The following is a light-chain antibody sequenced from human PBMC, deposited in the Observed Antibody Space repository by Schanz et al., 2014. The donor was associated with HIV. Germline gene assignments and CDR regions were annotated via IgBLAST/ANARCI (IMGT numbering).Light chain of an antibody. V-gene: IGLV1-44*01. J-gene: IGLJ3*02. CDR2: NSY. Sequence: QSVLTQPPSASGTPGQRVTISCSVSRSNIGSNAVNWFQQLPGTAPKLLIYNSYHRPSGVPDRFSGSGSGTSASLAISGLQSDDEGDYYCAGWDDSLSVWVFGGGTKLTVL. CDR1: RSNIGSNA. CDR3: AGWDDSLSVWV.